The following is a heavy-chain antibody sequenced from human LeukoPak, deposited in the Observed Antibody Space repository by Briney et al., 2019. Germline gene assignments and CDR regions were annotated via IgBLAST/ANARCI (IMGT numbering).Heavy chain of an antibody. CDR1: GFTFSSYS. D-gene: IGHD4-17*01. Sequence: GGSLRLSCAASGFTFSSYSMNWVRQAPGKGLEWGSSISSSSSYIYYADSVKGRFTISRDNAKNSLYLQMNSLRAEDTAVYYCARDRCDYLLDYWGQGTLVTVSS. V-gene: IGHV3-21*01. J-gene: IGHJ4*02. CDR3: ARDRCDYLLDY. CDR2: ISSSSSYI.